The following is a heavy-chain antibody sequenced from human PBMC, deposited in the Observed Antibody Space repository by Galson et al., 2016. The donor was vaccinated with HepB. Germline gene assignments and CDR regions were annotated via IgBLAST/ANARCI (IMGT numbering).Heavy chain of an antibody. CDR1: TVGNNY. CDR2: IYSGGST. D-gene: IGHD4-23*01. J-gene: IGHJ4*02. CDR3: ARKTDTGNGDY. Sequence: TVGNNYMRWDRQAPGKGLEWVALIYSGGSTHYADSVKGRFTISRDNSKNTLYLQMNSLRAEDTAVYYCARKTDTGNGDYWGQGTLVTVSS. V-gene: IGHV3-53*01.